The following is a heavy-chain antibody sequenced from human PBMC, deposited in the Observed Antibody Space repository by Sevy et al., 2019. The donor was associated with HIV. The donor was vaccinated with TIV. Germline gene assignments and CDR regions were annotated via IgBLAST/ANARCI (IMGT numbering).Heavy chain of an antibody. V-gene: IGHV3-23*01. J-gene: IGHJ4*02. CDR2: ISGSARST. CDR3: ARKSTSYSHFDY. D-gene: IGHD1-26*01. Sequence: GGSLRLSCAASGFTFTSYAMSWVRQAPGKGLEWVSAISGSARSTYYADSVKGRFTISRDNAKNSLYLQMNSLRAGDTAVYYCARKSTSYSHFDYWGQGTLVTVSS. CDR1: GFTFTSYA.